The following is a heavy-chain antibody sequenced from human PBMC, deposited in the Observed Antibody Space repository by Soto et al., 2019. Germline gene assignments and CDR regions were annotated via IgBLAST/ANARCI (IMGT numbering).Heavy chain of an antibody. CDR2: IYYSGST. Sequence: SETLSLTCTVSGGSISGHYWSWIRQHPGKGLEWIGYIYYSGSTYYNPSLKSRVTISVDTSKNQFSLKLSSVTAADTAVYYCARGPGTMAKIDYWGQGTLVTVSS. CDR1: GGSISGHY. V-gene: IGHV4-59*06. J-gene: IGHJ4*02. D-gene: IGHD3-10*01. CDR3: ARGPGTMAKIDY.